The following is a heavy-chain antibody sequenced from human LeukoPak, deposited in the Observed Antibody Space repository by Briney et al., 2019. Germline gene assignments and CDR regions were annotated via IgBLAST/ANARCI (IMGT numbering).Heavy chain of an antibody. V-gene: IGHV3-66*01. CDR1: GFTFSSYA. CDR3: ARSKTAPGDAFDI. CDR2: LYTAGST. J-gene: IGHJ3*02. Sequence: GSLRLSCAASGFTFSSYAMSWVRPAPGKGLEWVSILYTAGSTYYADSVKARFTISRDNSKNTVHLQMNSLRVEDTAVYYCARSKTAPGDAFDIWGQGTMVTVSS.